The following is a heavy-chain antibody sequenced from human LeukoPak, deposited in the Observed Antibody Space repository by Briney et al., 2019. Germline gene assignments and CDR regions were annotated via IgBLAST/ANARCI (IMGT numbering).Heavy chain of an antibody. CDR3: ARASLQLWLRTEYDY. V-gene: IGHV3-48*03. D-gene: IGHD5-18*01. Sequence: PGGSLRLSCAASGFTFSSYEMNWVRQAPGKGLEWVSYISSSGSTIYYADSVKGRFTISRDNAKNSLYLQMNSLRAEDTAVYYCARASLQLWLRTEYDYWGQGTLVTVSS. CDR1: GFTFSSYE. CDR2: ISSSGSTI. J-gene: IGHJ4*02.